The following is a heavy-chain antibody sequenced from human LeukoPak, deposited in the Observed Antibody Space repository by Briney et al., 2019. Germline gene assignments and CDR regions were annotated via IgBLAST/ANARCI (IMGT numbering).Heavy chain of an antibody. CDR2: IKQDGSEK. V-gene: IGHV3-7*01. CDR1: GFTFSSYW. D-gene: IGHD3-9*01. CDR3: TSGYSSPNDY. J-gene: IGHJ4*02. Sequence: GGSLRLSCAASGFTFSSYWMSWVRQAPGKGLEWVANIKQDGSEKYYVDSVKGRFTISRDNAKNSLYLQMNSLRAEDTAMYYCTSGYSSPNDYWGQGTLVTVSS.